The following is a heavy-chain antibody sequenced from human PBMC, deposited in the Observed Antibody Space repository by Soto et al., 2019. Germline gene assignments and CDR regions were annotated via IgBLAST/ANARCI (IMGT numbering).Heavy chain of an antibody. D-gene: IGHD3-16*01. V-gene: IGHV3-30-3*01. Sequence: ESGGGVVQPGRSLRLSCAASGFTFSSYAMHWVRQAPGKGLEWVAVISYDGSNKYYADSVKGRFTISRDNSKNTLYLQMNSLRAEDTAVYYCARDRVVRLGKPHNWFDPWGQGTLVTVSS. J-gene: IGHJ5*02. CDR1: GFTFSSYA. CDR2: ISYDGSNK. CDR3: ARDRVVRLGKPHNWFDP.